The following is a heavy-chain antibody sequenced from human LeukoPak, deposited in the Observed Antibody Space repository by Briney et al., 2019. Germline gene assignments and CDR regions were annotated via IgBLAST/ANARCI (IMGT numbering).Heavy chain of an antibody. D-gene: IGHD3-10*01. CDR1: GSTFNGYN. Sequence: PGGSLRLSCAASGSTFNGYNMNWVRQAPGKGLEWISYITSSSSSNSYADSVKGRFSISRDNAKNSLYLQMNSLRAEDTAVYYCARAYERGGPGYYFDYWGQGTLVTVSS. V-gene: IGHV3-48*01. CDR3: ARAYERGGPGYYFDY. J-gene: IGHJ4*02. CDR2: ITSSSSSN.